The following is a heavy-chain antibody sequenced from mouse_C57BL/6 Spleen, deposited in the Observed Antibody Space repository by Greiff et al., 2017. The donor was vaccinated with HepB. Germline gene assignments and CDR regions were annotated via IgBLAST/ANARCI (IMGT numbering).Heavy chain of an antibody. CDR1: GFTFSDYG. J-gene: IGHJ4*01. Sequence: EVKLMESGGGLVKPGGSLKLSCAASGFTFSDYGMHWVRQAPEKGLEWVAYISSGSSTIYYADTVKGRFTISRDNAKNNLFLQMTSLRSEDTAMYYCASYGQWAMDYWGQGTSVTVSS. V-gene: IGHV5-17*01. CDR3: ASYGQWAMDY. CDR2: ISSGSSTI. D-gene: IGHD1-1*02.